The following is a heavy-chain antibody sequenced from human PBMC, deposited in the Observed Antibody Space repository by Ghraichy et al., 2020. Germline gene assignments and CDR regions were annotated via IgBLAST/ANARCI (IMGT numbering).Heavy chain of an antibody. CDR3: AKGAGAGAQFSY. CDR1: GFTFSSYG. CDR2: ISYDGSNK. V-gene: IGHV3-30*18. Sequence: GASLRLSCAASGFTFSSYGMHWVRQAPGKGLEWVAVISYDGSNKYYADSVKGRFTISRDNSKNTLYLQMNSLRAEDTAVYYCAKGAGAGAQFSYWGQGTLVTVSS. J-gene: IGHJ4*02. D-gene: IGHD3-10*01.